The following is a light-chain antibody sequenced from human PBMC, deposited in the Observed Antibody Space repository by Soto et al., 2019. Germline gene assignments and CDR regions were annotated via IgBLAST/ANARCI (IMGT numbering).Light chain of an antibody. J-gene: IGKJ4*01. CDR2: GAS. CDR3: QQGYTKSPLT. Sequence: DIQMTQSPSSLSASVGDRVTITCRTSQSINIYLNWYQQKVGEPPRLLIFGASNLQSGVPSRFSGSGVGTHFTLTINSLQAEDFATYYCQQGYTKSPLTFAGGTKVDIK. CDR1: QSINIY. V-gene: IGKV1-39*01.